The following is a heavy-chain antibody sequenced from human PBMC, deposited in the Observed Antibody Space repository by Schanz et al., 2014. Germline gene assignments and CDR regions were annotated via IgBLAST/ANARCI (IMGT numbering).Heavy chain of an antibody. CDR3: ARDSRPNYDFLTAYYSIDY. V-gene: IGHV3-30-3*01. J-gene: IGHJ4*02. D-gene: IGHD3-9*01. Sequence: QVQLVESGGGVVQPGRSLRLSCAASGFTFSSYAMHWVRQAPGKGLEWVALISNDGSIKYYADSVEGRFTISRDNSRNTLYLQMNSLRAEDTAVYYCARDSRPNYDFLTAYYSIDYWGQGTLXTVSS. CDR1: GFTFSSYA. CDR2: ISNDGSIK.